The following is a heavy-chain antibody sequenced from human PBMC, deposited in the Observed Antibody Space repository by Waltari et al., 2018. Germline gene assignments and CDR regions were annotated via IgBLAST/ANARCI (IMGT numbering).Heavy chain of an antibody. CDR2: SYYSGST. Sequence: QVQLQESGPGLVKPSETLSLTCTVSGGSISSYYWSWIRQPPGKGLEWIGYSYYSGSTNFNPSPKSRVTISVDTSKNQFSLKLSSVTAADTAVYYCAREEVLTGTTYYYMDVWGKGTTVTISS. D-gene: IGHD1-7*01. CDR1: GGSISSYY. J-gene: IGHJ6*03. CDR3: AREEVLTGTTYYYMDV. V-gene: IGHV4-59*01.